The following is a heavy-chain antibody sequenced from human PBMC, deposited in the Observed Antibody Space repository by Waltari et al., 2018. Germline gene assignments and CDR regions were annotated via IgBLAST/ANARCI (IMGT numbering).Heavy chain of an antibody. CDR2: INHSGGST. J-gene: IGHJ1*01. V-gene: IGHV1-46*01. D-gene: IGHD3-22*01. CDR3: ARALDYYDSSGYGQH. CDR1: GYTFTSYY. Sequence: QVQLVQSGAEVKKPGASVKVSCKASGYTFTSYYMHWVRQAPGQGLEWMGIINHSGGSTSYAQKFQGRVTMTRDTSTSTVYMELSSLRSEDTAVYYCARALDYYDSSGYGQHWGQGTLVTVSS.